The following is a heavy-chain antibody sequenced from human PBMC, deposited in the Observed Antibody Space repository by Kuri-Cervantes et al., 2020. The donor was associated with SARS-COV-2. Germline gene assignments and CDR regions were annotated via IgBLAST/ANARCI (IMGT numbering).Heavy chain of an antibody. J-gene: IGHJ4*02. CDR3: ARGPYSSSTFDY. CDR2: IPSAGGT. D-gene: IGHD6-6*01. CDR1: GGSISSPNYD. Sequence: GALRLSCTVSGGSISSPNYDWGWVRQPPGKGLEWVGSIPSAGGTYYSPFLKSRVTISVDTSKNQFSLKLTSVTAAGTAVYYCARGPYSSSTFDYWGQGTLVTVSS. V-gene: IGHV4-39*01.